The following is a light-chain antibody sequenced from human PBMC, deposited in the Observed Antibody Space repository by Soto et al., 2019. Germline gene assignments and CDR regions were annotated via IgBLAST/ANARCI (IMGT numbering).Light chain of an antibody. CDR1: QSVGTY. Sequence: EIVMTQSPATLSVSPGEIATLSCRASQSVGTYLAWYQQKPGQAPRLLIYSASTRATGIPARFSGSGSGTEFTLTISSLPSEDFAIYYCQEYDDWPPWTFGQGTRVEVK. CDR3: QEYDDWPPWT. CDR2: SAS. V-gene: IGKV3-15*01. J-gene: IGKJ1*01.